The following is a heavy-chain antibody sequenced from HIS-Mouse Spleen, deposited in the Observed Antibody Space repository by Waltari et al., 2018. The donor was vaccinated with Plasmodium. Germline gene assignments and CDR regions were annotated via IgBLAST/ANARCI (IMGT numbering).Heavy chain of an antibody. Sequence: QVQLQESGPGLVKPSETLSLTCTVSGYSISSGYYWGWIRQPPGKGLEWIGSIYHSGSTDYNPALKSRVTISVDTSKNQFSLKLSSVTAADTAVYYCARGDAVVLMVYAAFDIWGQGTMVTVSS. D-gene: IGHD2-8*01. CDR2: IYHSGST. V-gene: IGHV4-38-2*02. CDR3: ARGDAVVLMVYAAFDI. J-gene: IGHJ3*02. CDR1: GYSISSGYY.